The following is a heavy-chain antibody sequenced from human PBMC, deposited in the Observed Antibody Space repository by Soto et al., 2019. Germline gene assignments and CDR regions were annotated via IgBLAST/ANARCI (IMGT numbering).Heavy chain of an antibody. CDR3: ARGPSATVRGVFTA. D-gene: IGHD3-10*01. CDR2: IDHGGST. Sequence: NPSETLSLTCAVHGGAFSGYSWTWIRQPPGKGPEWIGEIDHGGSTTYKPSLKSRVTISEDTSKNQFSLKLTSVTAADTAVYYCARGPSATVRGVFTAWGQGTLVTVSS. CDR1: GGAFSGYS. J-gene: IGHJ5*02. V-gene: IGHV4-34*01.